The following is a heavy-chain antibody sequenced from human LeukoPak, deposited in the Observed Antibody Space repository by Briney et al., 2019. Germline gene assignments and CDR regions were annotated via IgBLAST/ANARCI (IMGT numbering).Heavy chain of an antibody. Sequence: PGGSLRLSCAASGFTFSSYSMNWVRQAPGKGLEWVSSISSSSSYIYYADSVKGRFTISRDNAKNSLYLQMNSLRAEDTALYYCAKGSYSGSYYSFDYWGQGTLVTVSS. CDR1: GFTFSSYS. D-gene: IGHD1-26*01. CDR3: AKGSYSGSYYSFDY. CDR2: ISSSSSYI. V-gene: IGHV3-21*04. J-gene: IGHJ4*02.